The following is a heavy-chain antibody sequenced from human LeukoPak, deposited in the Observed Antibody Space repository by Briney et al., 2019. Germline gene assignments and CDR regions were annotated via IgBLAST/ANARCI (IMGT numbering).Heavy chain of an antibody. Sequence: PSETLSLTCTVSGGSIISSTYYWGWIRQPPGKGLEWIGSIYYSGSTYYNPSLKSRVTISVDTSNNQFSLKLSSVTAADTAVYHCARDVQGAYCSSTSCYNWFDPWGQGTLVTVSS. CDR1: GGSIISSTYY. CDR3: ARDVQGAYCSSTSCYNWFDP. D-gene: IGHD2-2*01. J-gene: IGHJ5*02. V-gene: IGHV4-39*07. CDR2: IYYSGST.